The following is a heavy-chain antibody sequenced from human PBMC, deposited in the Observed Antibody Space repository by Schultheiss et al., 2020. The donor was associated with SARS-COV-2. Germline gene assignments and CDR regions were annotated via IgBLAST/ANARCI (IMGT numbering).Heavy chain of an antibody. CDR1: GGSISSGDYY. J-gene: IGHJ4*02. V-gene: IGHV4-39*01. CDR2: IYYSGST. CDR3: ARLGLGIAKTDY. D-gene: IGHD6-13*01. Sequence: SETLSLTCTVSGGSISSGDYYWSWIRQPPGKGLEWIGSIYYSGSTYYNPSLKSRVTISVDTSKNQFSLKLSSVTAADTAVYYCARLGLGIAKTDYWGQGTLVTVSS.